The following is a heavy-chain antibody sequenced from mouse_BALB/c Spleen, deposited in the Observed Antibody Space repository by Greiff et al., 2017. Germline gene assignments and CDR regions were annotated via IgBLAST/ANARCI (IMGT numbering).Heavy chain of an antibody. CDR2: ISSGSSTI. J-gene: IGHJ4*01. CDR1: GFTFSSFG. CDR3: ARYPGYAMDY. V-gene: IGHV5-17*02. Sequence: VQLQQSGGGLVQPGGSRKLSCAASGFTFSSFGMHWVRQAPEKGLEWVAYISSGSSTIYYADTVKGRFTISRDNPKNTLFLQMTSLRSEDTAMYYCARYPGYAMDYWGQGTSVTVSS.